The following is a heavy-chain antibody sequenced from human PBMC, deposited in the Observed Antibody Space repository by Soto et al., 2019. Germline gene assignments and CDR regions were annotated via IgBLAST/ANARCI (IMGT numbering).Heavy chain of an antibody. D-gene: IGHD5-18*01. CDR3: AMELLAMVTRYYGMDV. J-gene: IGHJ6*02. V-gene: IGHV3-23*01. CDR2: ISGSGGST. CDR1: GFTFSSYA. Sequence: EVQLLESGGGLVQPGGSLRLSCAASGFTFSSYAMSWVRQAPGKGLEWVSAISGSGGSTYYADSVKGRFTISRDNSKKTLYLQMNSLRAEDTAVYYCAMELLAMVTRYYGMDVWGQGTTVTVSS.